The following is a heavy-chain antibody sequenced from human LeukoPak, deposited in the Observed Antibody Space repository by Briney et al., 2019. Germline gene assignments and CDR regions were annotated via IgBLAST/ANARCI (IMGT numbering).Heavy chain of an antibody. V-gene: IGHV3-33*01. CDR2: IWYDGSNK. CDR1: GFTFSSYG. Sequence: GGSLRLSCAASGFTFSSYGMHWVRQAPGKGLEWVAVIWYDGSNKYYTDSVKGRFTISRDNSKNTLYLQMNSLRAEDTAVYYCARDPDDFWSGYYIRPTDYYYGMDVWGQGTTVTVSS. CDR3: ARDPDDFWSGYYIRPTDYYYGMDV. J-gene: IGHJ6*02. D-gene: IGHD3-3*01.